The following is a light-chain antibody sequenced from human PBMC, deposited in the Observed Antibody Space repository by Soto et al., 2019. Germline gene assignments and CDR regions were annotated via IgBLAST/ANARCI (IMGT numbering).Light chain of an antibody. Sequence: EIVLTQSPGTLSLSPGERATLSCRASQSVSTNYLAWYQQKPGQAPRLLIYGASNRATGIPERFRGSGSGTDFTLTISRLELEDSAVYSCQQYGNSPIYTFGQGTKLEIK. CDR2: GAS. V-gene: IGKV3-20*01. J-gene: IGKJ2*01. CDR3: QQYGNSPIYT. CDR1: QSVSTNY.